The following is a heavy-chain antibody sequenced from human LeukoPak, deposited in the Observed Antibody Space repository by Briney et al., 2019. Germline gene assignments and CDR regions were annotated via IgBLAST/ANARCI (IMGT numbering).Heavy chain of an antibody. D-gene: IGHD3-16*02. CDR1: TYMFNNYW. CDR3: TGGQPIVS. Sequence: GGSQRLSCAGSTYMFNNYWMTWVRQAPGKGLEWVANIKSDGSEKYFVDSVEGRFTIARDNAKKSLYLQMNSLRPEDTAVYYCTGGQPIVSWGQGTLVTVSS. CDR2: IKSDGSEK. V-gene: IGHV3-7*01. J-gene: IGHJ4*02.